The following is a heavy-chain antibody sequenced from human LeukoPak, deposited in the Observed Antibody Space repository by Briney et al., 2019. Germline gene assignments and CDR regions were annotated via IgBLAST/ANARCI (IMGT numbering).Heavy chain of an antibody. D-gene: IGHD5-18*01. J-gene: IGHJ4*02. CDR1: GFTFSNAW. CDR3: ARNTAMGTGFDY. CDR2: VNHGGST. V-gene: IGHV4-34*01. Sequence: GSLRLSCAASGFTFSNAWMSWVRKIPGKGLEWIGEVNHGGSTNYNPSLKSRVTISVDTSKNQFSLKLSSVTAADTAVYYCARNTAMGTGFDYWGQGTLVTVSS.